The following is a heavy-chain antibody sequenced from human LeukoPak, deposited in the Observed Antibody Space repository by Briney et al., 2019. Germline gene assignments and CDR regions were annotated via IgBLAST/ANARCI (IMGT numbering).Heavy chain of an antibody. Sequence: ASVKISCKVSEYTFTDYYMHWVQQAPGKGLEWMGLVDPEDGETIYAEKFQGRVTITADTSTDTAYMELSSLRSEDTAAYYCATGDRITMIVVVPFQHWGQGTLVTVSS. D-gene: IGHD3-22*01. CDR3: ATGDRITMIVVVPFQH. J-gene: IGHJ1*01. CDR1: EYTFTDYY. V-gene: IGHV1-69-2*01. CDR2: VDPEDGET.